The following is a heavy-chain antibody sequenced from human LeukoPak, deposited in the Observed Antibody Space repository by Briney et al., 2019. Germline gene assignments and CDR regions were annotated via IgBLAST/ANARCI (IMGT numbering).Heavy chain of an antibody. V-gene: IGHV4-59*11. CDR3: ARVDTISWSWFDP. CDR2: IYYSGST. Sequence: PSETLSLTCTVTGGCISSHYWSWIRQPPGKGMAWIGYIYYSGSTNYNPSLKSRVTISVDTSKNQFSLKLSSVTAADTAVYYCARVDTISWSWFDPWGQGTLVTVSS. D-gene: IGHD3-3*01. J-gene: IGHJ5*02. CDR1: GGCISSHY.